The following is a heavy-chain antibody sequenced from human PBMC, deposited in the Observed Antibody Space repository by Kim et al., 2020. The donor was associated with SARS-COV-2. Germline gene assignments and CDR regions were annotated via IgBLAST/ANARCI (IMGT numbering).Heavy chain of an antibody. Sequence: GGSLRLSCAASGFTFSSYDMHWVRQATGKGLEWVSGIATAGDTYYPGSVKGRFTISRENAKNSLYLQMNSLGAGDTAVYYCARGVRSWFDPWGQGTLVTV. CDR2: IATAGDT. D-gene: IGHD3-16*01. J-gene: IGHJ5*02. CDR3: ARGVRSWFDP. CDR1: GFTFSSYD. V-gene: IGHV3-13*04.